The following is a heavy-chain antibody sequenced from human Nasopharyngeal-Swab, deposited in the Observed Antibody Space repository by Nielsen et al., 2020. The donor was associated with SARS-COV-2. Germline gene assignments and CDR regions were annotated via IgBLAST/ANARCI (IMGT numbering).Heavy chain of an antibody. V-gene: IGHV4-39*07. CDR3: ARVPRLGELSAYFDY. CDR2: IYYSGST. J-gene: IGHJ4*02. CDR1: GGSISSSSYY. Sequence: SETLSLTCTVSGGSISSSSYYWGWIRQPPGKGLEWIGSIYYSGSTYYNPSLKSRVTISVDTSKNQFSLKLSSVTAADTAVYYCARVPRLGELSAYFDYWGQGTLVTVSS. D-gene: IGHD3-16*02.